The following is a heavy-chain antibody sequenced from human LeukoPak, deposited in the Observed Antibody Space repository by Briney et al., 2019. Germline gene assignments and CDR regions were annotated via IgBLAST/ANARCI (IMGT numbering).Heavy chain of an antibody. V-gene: IGHV4-59*12. D-gene: IGHD3-9*01. Sequence: SETLSLTCSVSGGSISSYYWSWIRQPPGKGLEWIGYIYDSGYTKYNPSLKSRVTMSVDTSKNQFSLRLSSLTAADTAVYYCARALDRYYYMDVWGKGTTVTISS. CDR1: GGSISSYY. J-gene: IGHJ6*03. CDR2: IYDSGYT. CDR3: ARALDRYYYMDV.